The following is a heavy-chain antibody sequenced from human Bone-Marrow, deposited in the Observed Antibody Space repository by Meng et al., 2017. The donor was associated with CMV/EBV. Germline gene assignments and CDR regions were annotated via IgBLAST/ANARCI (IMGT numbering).Heavy chain of an antibody. V-gene: IGHV3-30*02. J-gene: IGHJ5*02. CDR2: IRYDGSNK. D-gene: IGHD3-10*01. CDR3: AKEIRYYYGSGCCYS. CDR1: GFTFSSYG. Sequence: GESLKIACAASGFTFSSYGMHWVRQAPGKGLEWVAFIRYDGSNKYYADSVKGRFTISRDNSKNTLYLQMNSLRAEDTAVYYCAKEIRYYYGSGCCYSWGQGTLVTVSS.